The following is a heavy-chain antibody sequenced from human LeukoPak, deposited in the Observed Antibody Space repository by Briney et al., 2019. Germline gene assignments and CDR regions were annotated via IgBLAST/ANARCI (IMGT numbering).Heavy chain of an antibody. CDR3: AKGVSAAADDAFDI. CDR2: VSGGGDST. CDR1: GFTFSNNA. D-gene: IGHD6-13*01. V-gene: IGHV3-23*01. Sequence: PGGSLRLSCVASGFTFSNNAMSWVRQAPGKGLEWVSAVSGGGDSTYYTDSVKGRFTISRDNSKNTLYLQMNSLRAEDTAVYYCAKGVSAAADDAFDIWGQGTMVTVSS. J-gene: IGHJ3*02.